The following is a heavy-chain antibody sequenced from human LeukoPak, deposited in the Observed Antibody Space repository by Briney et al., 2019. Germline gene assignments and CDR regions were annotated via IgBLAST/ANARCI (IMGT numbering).Heavy chain of an antibody. CDR2: ISGSGGST. CDR3: AKDMVRGVTPTIICDY. J-gene: IGHJ4*02. CDR1: GFTFSSYA. D-gene: IGHD3-10*01. V-gene: IGHV3-23*01. Sequence: GSLRLSCAASGFTFSSYAMSWVRQAPGKGLEWVSAISGSGGSTYYADSVKGRFTISRDNSKNTLYLQMNSLRAEDTAVYYCAKDMVRGVTPTIICDYWGQGTLVTVSS.